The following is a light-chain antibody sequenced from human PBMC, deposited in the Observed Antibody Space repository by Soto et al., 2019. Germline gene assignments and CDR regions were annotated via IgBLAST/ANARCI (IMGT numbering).Light chain of an antibody. V-gene: IGLV2-8*01. Sequence: QSALTQPPSASGSPGQSVTISCTGTSNDVGGYDYVSWYQQHPGKPPKLIIYEVTKRPSGVPDRFSGSKSGNTASLTVSGLQAEDEADYYCCSFADSNTNHVFGPGTKVTVL. J-gene: IGLJ1*01. CDR3: CSFADSNTNHV. CDR2: EVT. CDR1: SNDVGGYDY.